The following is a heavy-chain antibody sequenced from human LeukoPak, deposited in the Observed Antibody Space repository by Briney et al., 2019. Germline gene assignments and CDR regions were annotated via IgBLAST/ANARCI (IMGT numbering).Heavy chain of an antibody. D-gene: IGHD2-2*01. V-gene: IGHV3-21*01. CDR2: ISSSSSYI. J-gene: IGHJ4*02. CDR3: ARVEDIVVVPAAIDY. CDR1: GFTFCSYS. Sequence: GGSLRLSCAASGFTFCSYSMNWVRQAPGKGLEWVSSISSSSSYIYYADSVKGRFTISRDNAKNSLYLQMNSLRAEDTAVYYCARVEDIVVVPAAIDYWGQGTLVTVSS.